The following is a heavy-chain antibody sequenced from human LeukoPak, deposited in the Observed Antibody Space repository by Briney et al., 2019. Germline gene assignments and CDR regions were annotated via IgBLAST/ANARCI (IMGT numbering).Heavy chain of an antibody. CDR1: GGSISSSSYY. CDR3: ARAGGSGWYKAAGGYYYMDV. Sequence: PSETLSLTCTVSGGSISSSSYYWGWIRQPPGKGLEWIGSIYYSGSTYYNPSLKSRVTISVDKSKNQFSLKLSSVTAADTAVYYCARAGGSGWYKAAGGYYYMDVWGKGTTVTVSS. D-gene: IGHD6-19*01. J-gene: IGHJ6*03. CDR2: IYYSGST. V-gene: IGHV4-39*07.